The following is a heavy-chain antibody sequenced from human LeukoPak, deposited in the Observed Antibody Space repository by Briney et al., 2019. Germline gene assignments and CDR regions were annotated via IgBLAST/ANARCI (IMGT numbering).Heavy chain of an antibody. D-gene: IGHD4-11*01. Sequence: GGSLRLSCAASGFMFGNYGMHWVRPAPGQGLEWGALIWYDGSKKYYADSVKGRFTVSRDNSENTLYLQMNSLRADDTAVYYCARGLQPPVLYGMDVWGQGTTVTVSS. V-gene: IGHV3-33*01. CDR2: IWYDGSKK. CDR1: GFMFGNYG. J-gene: IGHJ6*02. CDR3: ARGLQPPVLYGMDV.